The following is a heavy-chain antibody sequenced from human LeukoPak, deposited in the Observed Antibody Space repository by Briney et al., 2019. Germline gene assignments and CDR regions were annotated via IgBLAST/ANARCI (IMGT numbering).Heavy chain of an antibody. Sequence: GGSLRLSCTASGFTFSNYAMGWVRQAPGKGLEWVSSITHTGETTYYADSVKGRFTISRDNSKNTLSLLMNSLRVGDTAIFYCAKGGSASGYAPSDYWGQGTLVTVSS. CDR2: ITHTGETT. J-gene: IGHJ4*02. V-gene: IGHV3-23*01. D-gene: IGHD2-2*01. CDR1: GFTFSNYA. CDR3: AKGGSASGYAPSDY.